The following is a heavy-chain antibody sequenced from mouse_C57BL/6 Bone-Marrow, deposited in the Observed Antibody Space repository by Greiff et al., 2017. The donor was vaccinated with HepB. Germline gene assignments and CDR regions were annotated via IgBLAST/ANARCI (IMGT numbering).Heavy chain of an antibody. J-gene: IGHJ3*01. D-gene: IGHD2-2*01. Sequence: VQLQQSGPELVKPGASVKIPCKASGYTFTDYNMDWVKQSHGKSLEWIGDINPNNGGTIYNQKFKGKATLTVDKSSSTAYMELRSLTSEDTAVYYCARDYYGYDGLFAYWGQGTLVTVFA. V-gene: IGHV1-18*01. CDR3: ARDYYGYDGLFAY. CDR2: INPNNGGT. CDR1: GYTFTDYN.